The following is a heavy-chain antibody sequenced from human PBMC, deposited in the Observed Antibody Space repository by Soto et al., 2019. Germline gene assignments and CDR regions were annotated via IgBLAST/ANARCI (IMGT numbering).Heavy chain of an antibody. CDR1: GFNFSTYS. Sequence: GGSQILSCAAAGFNFSTYSLHWVRQAPGRGLEWISGINGAGGNTYYADSVKGRFTISRDNSKNTLYLQMNSLRAEDTAVYYCATPPARNPRGVWGQGTMVTVSS. CDR2: INGAGGNT. D-gene: IGHD1-1*01. J-gene: IGHJ3*01. CDR3: ATPPARNPRGV. V-gene: IGHV3-23*01.